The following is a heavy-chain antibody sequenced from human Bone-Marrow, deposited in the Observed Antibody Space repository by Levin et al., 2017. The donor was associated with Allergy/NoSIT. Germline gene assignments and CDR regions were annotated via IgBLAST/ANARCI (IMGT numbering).Heavy chain of an antibody. CDR3: AKGGSGTYYNTFFYGMDV. Sequence: SLKISCAGSGFTFNDYAMHWVRQGPGKGLEWVSSIGSDSGTVGYADSVKGRFTISRDNAKNSLYLEMNSLRVEDTALYYCAKGGSGTYYNTFFYGMDVWGQGTAVTVSS. V-gene: IGHV3-9*01. CDR2: IGSDSGTV. CDR1: GFTFNDYA. J-gene: IGHJ6*02. D-gene: IGHD3-10*01.